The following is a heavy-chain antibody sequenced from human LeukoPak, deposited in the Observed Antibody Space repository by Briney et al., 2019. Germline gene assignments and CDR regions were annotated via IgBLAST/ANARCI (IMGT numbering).Heavy chain of an antibody. CDR3: ARGYYYGPDNAGEFDF. J-gene: IGHJ4*02. V-gene: IGHV4-38-2*02. CDR2: IYHRGTT. CDR1: GYFISGGYY. D-gene: IGHD3-10*01. Sequence: SETLSLTCTVSGYFISGGYYWDWIRQPPGKGLEWIGNIYHRGTTSYNPSLRGRITMSVDTSENQFSLRLTSVTAADTAVYYCARGYYYGPDNAGEFDFWGEGILVTVSS.